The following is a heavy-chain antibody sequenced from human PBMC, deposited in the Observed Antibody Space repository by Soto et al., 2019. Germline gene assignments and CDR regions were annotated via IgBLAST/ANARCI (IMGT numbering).Heavy chain of an antibody. J-gene: IGHJ4*02. D-gene: IGHD3-3*01. Sequence: GGSLRLSCAASGFTFSTYAMSWVRQAPGKGLEWVSSITGGGATYYADSVKGRFTVSRDNSRNTLYLQMNSLRAEDTAVYFCAKRVPYYFDYWGQGTLVTVSS. CDR3: AKRVPYYFDY. V-gene: IGHV3-23*01. CDR1: GFTFSTYA. CDR2: ITGGGAT.